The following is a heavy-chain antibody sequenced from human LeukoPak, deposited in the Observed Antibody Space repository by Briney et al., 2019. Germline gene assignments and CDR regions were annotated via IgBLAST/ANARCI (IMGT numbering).Heavy chain of an antibody. V-gene: IGHV1-3*01. CDR1: GYTFTSYA. CDR3: ARVRYSYGFAADY. J-gene: IGHJ4*02. CDR2: INAGNGKT. Sequence: ASVKVSCKAAGYTFTSYAMHWVRQAPGQRLEWMGWINAGNGKTKYSQKFQGRVTITRDTSASTAYMEMSSLRSEDTAVYYCARVRYSYGFAADYWGQGTLVTVSS. D-gene: IGHD5-18*01.